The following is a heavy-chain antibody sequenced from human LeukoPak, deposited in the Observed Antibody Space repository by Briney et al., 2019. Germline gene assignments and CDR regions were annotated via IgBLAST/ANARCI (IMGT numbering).Heavy chain of an antibody. J-gene: IGHJ3*02. CDR3: AKEGYSSSWYGAFDI. V-gene: IGHV3-23*01. CDR1: GFTFNSFA. CDR2: ISSRGDRT. D-gene: IGHD6-13*01. Sequence: GGSLRLSCAASGFTFNSFAMSWVRQAPGKGLEWVSTISSRGDRTHYADSVKGRFSISRDNSKNTLYLQMNSLRAEDTAVYYCAKEGYSSSWYGAFDIWGQGTMVTVSS.